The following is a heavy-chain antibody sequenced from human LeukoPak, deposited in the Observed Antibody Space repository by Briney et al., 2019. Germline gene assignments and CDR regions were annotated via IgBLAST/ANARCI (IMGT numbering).Heavy chain of an antibody. Sequence: GASVKVSCKASGYTFTNFDINWVRQAPGQGLEWMGRIIPILEITNYARKFQGRVTITADESTTTAYMELSGLMSDDTAVYYCAKVLWFGEAYYHYGMDVWGQGTTVTVSS. CDR1: GYTFTNFD. D-gene: IGHD3-10*01. J-gene: IGHJ6*02. CDR2: IIPILEIT. CDR3: AKVLWFGEAYYHYGMDV. V-gene: IGHV1-69*04.